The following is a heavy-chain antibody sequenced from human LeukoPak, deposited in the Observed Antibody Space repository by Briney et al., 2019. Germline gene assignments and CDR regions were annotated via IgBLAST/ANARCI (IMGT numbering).Heavy chain of an antibody. CDR2: INHSGST. CDR1: GVSFAGYY. Sequence: SETLSLTSAVYGVSFAGYYWSWIRHPPGKGLEWIGEINHSGSTNYNPSLKSLVTISVDTSKNQFSLKLSSVTAADTAVYYCARSGLAAAGRDYFDYWGQGTLVTVSS. D-gene: IGHD6-13*01. J-gene: IGHJ4*02. V-gene: IGHV4-34*01. CDR3: ARSGLAAAGRDYFDY.